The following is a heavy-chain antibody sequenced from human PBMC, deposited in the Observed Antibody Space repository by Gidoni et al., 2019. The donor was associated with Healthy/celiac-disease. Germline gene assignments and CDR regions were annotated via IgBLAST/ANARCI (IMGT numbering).Heavy chain of an antibody. J-gene: IGHJ4*02. Sequence: EVKLVESGGGLVTTGGSIRLSCAAAGSTFSNAWMSWVRQAPGKWLEWVGRIKGKTDGGTTDYAAPVKGRFTISRDDSKNTLYLQMNSLKTEDTAVYYCTTASDILTGFRDYWGQGTLVTVSS. D-gene: IGHD3-9*01. V-gene: IGHV3-15*01. CDR2: IKGKTDGGTT. CDR1: GSTFSNAW. CDR3: TTASDILTGFRDY.